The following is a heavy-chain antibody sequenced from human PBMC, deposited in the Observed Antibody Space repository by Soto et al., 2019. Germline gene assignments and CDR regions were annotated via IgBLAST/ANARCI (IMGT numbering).Heavy chain of an antibody. CDR2: IYYTGNT. Sequence: QVQLQESGPGLVKPSQTLSLTCTVSGASISGGDYYWTWIRQPPGKGLEWIGSIYYTGNTYSNPSLESRLSISVDPSNNQFALRLTSVTAPDTAIYYCARATYDSSTYYLDYWGQGTLVTVYS. CDR1: GASISGGDYY. V-gene: IGHV4-30-4*01. CDR3: ARATYDSSTYYLDY. D-gene: IGHD3-22*01. J-gene: IGHJ4*02.